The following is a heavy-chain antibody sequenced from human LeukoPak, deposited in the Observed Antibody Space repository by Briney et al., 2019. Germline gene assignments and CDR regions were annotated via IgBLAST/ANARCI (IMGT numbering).Heavy chain of an antibody. V-gene: IGHV3-23*01. D-gene: IGHD2-2*01. CDR3: AKGSVPFVLGAFDI. Sequence: PGGSLRLSCAASGFTVSSNYMSWVRQAPGKGLEWVSTISGSGGSTYYADSVKGRFTISRDNAKNSLYLQMNSLRAEDMALYYCAKGSVPFVLGAFDIWGQGTMVTVSS. CDR1: GFTVSSNY. J-gene: IGHJ3*02. CDR2: ISGSGGST.